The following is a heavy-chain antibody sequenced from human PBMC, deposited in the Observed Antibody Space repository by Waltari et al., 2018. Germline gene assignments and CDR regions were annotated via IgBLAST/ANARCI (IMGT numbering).Heavy chain of an antibody. D-gene: IGHD3-10*01. CDR3: ARDLLWFGELSGNWFDP. V-gene: IGHV1-18*01. Sequence: QVQLVQSGAEVKKPGASVTVSSKASGYTFTSYRLSWVRRTPGQGLEWMGWCSAYNGNTNYAQKLQGRVIMTTDTSTSTAYMELRSLRSDDTAVYYCARDLLWFGELSGNWFDPWGQGTLVTVSS. CDR2: CSAYNGNT. J-gene: IGHJ5*02. CDR1: GYTFTSYR.